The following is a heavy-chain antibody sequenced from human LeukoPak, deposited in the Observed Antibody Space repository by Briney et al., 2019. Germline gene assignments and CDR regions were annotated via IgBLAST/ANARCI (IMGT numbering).Heavy chain of an antibody. D-gene: IGHD1-7*01. V-gene: IGHV5-51*01. CDR2: DYPGDSDT. CDR1: GYRFTDYW. J-gene: IGHJ6*02. Sequence: GESLKISCKGAGYRFTDYWIGWVRQMPGKGLEWMGIDYPGDSDTRYSPSFQGQVTISADKSINTAHLQWSSLKASDTAMYYCARGVAGTTPDYYYFGLDVWGQGTTVRVSS. CDR3: ARGVAGTTPDYYYFGLDV.